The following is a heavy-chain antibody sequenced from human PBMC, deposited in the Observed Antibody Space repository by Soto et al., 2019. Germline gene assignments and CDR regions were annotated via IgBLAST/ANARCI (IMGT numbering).Heavy chain of an antibody. J-gene: IGHJ5*02. V-gene: IGHV3-48*03. Sequence: EVQLVESGGGLVQPGGSLRLSCAASGFTFSNYEMNWVRQAPGKGLEWISYIDRSGTTIHYADSVKGRFTISRDNAKDSMYVQLNRLRVAETAGSYWVGDGDRGCCISAFGPWGEGALVSVS. CDR2: IDRSGTTI. D-gene: IGHD2-15*01. CDR1: GFTFSNYE. CDR3: VGDGDRGCCISAFGP.